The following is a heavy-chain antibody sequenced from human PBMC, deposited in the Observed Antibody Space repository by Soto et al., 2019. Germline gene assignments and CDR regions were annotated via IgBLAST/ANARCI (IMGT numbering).Heavy chain of an antibody. CDR1: GGSILDSTYY. CDR3: ARQASGYYYGWFDP. D-gene: IGHD3-22*01. J-gene: IGHJ5*02. Sequence: QLLLQESGPGLVKPSETLSLTCTVSGGSILDSTYYWAWIRQSPGKGLEWIGTIFYSGGTFYTPSLKSRVTMSVDTSNKQFSRKLSSVTPADTAVYYCARQASGYYYGWFDPWGQGTLVTVSS. V-gene: IGHV4-39*01. CDR2: IFYSGGT.